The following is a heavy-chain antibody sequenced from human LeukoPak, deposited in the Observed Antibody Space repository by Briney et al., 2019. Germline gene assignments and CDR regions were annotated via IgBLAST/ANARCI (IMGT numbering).Heavy chain of an antibody. CDR3: ARESGYSSSSGFFDF. D-gene: IGHD6-6*01. CDR2: IYNIGST. J-gene: IGHJ4*02. CDR1: GGSISSGDYY. Sequence: SETLSLTCTVSGGSISSGDYYWSWIRQPPGKGLEWIGYIYNIGSTDYNPSLKSRVAISVDTAKNQFSLKLRSVTAADTAVYYCARESGYSSSSGFFDFWGQGTLVTVSS. V-gene: IGHV4-61*08.